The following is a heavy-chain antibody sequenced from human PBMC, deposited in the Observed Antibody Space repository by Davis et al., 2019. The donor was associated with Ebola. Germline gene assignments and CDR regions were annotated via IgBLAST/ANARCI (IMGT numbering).Heavy chain of an antibody. CDR2: MNPNSGNT. Sequence: ASVKVSCKASGYTFTSYDINWVXXXXXXXXXXXXWMNPNSGNTAYAQKFQGRVTMTRNTSISTAYMELSSLRSEETAVYYCATRYSSSWYGWGENYYYGMDVWGQGTTVTVSS. CDR1: GYTFTSYD. V-gene: IGHV1-8*01. J-gene: IGHJ6*02. D-gene: IGHD6-13*01. CDR3: ATRYSSSWYGWGENYYYGMDV.